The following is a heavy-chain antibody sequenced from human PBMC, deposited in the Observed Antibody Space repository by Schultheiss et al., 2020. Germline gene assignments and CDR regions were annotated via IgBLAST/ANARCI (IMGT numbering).Heavy chain of an antibody. Sequence: SGPTLVKPTQTLTLTCTFSGFSLSTSGVGVGWIRQPPGKALEWLALIYWDDDKRYSPSLKSRLTITKDTSKNQVVLTMTNMDPVDTATYYCARSYYDFWSGRFDPWGQGTLVTVSS. J-gene: IGHJ5*02. V-gene: IGHV2-5*02. D-gene: IGHD3-3*01. CDR3: ARSYYDFWSGRFDP. CDR1: GFSLSTSGVG. CDR2: IYWDDDK.